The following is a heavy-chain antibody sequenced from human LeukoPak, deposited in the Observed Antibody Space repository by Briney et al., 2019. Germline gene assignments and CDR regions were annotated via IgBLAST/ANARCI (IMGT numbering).Heavy chain of an antibody. CDR1: GYTLTELS. J-gene: IGHJ4*02. V-gene: IGHV1-24*01. CDR2: FDPEDGET. CDR3: ATQLHSSGYQADFDY. Sequence: VASVKVSCTVSGYTLTELSMHWVRQAPGKGLEWMGGFDPEDGETNYAQKFQGRVTITEDTSTDPAYMELSSLRSEDTAVYYCATQLHSSGYQADFDYWGQGTLVTVSS. D-gene: IGHD3-22*01.